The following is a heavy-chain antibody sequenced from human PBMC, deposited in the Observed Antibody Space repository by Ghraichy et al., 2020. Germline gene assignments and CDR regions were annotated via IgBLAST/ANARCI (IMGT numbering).Heavy chain of an antibody. V-gene: IGHV6-1*01. CDR1: GDSLSSSGVA. Sequence: SQTLSLTCAISGDSLSSSGVAWNWIRQSPSRGLEWLGRTYYRSTWKSDYAVSVESRLTINPDTSRNQFSLQLNSVTPEDTAVYYCTRGRDSAFDYWGQGTLVIVSS. J-gene: IGHJ4*02. CDR3: TRGRDSAFDY. CDR2: TYYRSTWKS.